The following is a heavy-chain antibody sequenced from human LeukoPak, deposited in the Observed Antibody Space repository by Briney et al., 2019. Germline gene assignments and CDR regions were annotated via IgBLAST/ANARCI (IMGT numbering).Heavy chain of an antibody. CDR2: IFYSGST. CDR1: GGSFSSYY. Sequence: SETLSLTCTVSGGSFSSYYWSWIRQPPGKGLEWIGYIFYSGSTNYNPSLKSRVTMSVDTSKNQFSLKLSSVTAADTAVYYCARGGDHMIVVVFWHWGQGTLATVSS. J-gene: IGHJ4*02. D-gene: IGHD3-22*01. CDR3: ARGGDHMIVVVFWH. V-gene: IGHV4-59*08.